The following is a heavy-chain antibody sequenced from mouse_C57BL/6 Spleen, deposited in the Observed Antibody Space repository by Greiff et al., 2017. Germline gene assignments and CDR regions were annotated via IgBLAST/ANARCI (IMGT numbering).Heavy chain of an antibody. CDR1: GYTFTSYW. Sequence: QVQLQQPGAELVKPGASVKLSCKASGYTFTSYWMHWVKQRPGQGLEWIGMIHPNSGSTNYNEKFKSKATLTVDKSSSTAYMQLSSLTSEDSAVYYWARGPEYYGSSWAWFAYWGQGTLVTVSA. V-gene: IGHV1-64*01. CDR3: ARGPEYYGSSWAWFAY. D-gene: IGHD1-1*01. CDR2: IHPNSGST. J-gene: IGHJ3*01.